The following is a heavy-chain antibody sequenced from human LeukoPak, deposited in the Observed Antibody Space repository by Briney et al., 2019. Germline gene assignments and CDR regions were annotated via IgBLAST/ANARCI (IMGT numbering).Heavy chain of an antibody. CDR2: ISSSGSTI. D-gene: IGHD6-13*01. J-gene: IGHJ5*02. CDR1: GFTFSDYY. Sequence: SGGSLRLSCAASGFTFSDYYMSWIRQAPGKGLEWVSYISSSGSTIYYADSVKGRFTISRDNAKNSLYLQMNSLRAEDTAVYYCARGPLAAADNWFDPWGQGTLVTVSS. V-gene: IGHV3-11*01. CDR3: ARGPLAAADNWFDP.